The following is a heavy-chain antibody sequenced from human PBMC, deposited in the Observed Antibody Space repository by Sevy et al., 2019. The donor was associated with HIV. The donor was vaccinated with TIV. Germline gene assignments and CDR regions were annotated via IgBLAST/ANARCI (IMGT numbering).Heavy chain of an antibody. CDR2: ISYDGSNK. CDR3: AKARNYDILTGYFDYYGMDV. Sequence: GGSLRLSCAASGFTFSSYGIHWVRQAPGKGLEWVAVISYDGSNKYYADSVKGRFTISRDNSKNTLYLQMNSLRAEDTAVYYCAKARNYDILTGYFDYYGMDVWGQGTTVTVSS. D-gene: IGHD3-9*01. V-gene: IGHV3-30*18. CDR1: GFTFSSYG. J-gene: IGHJ6*02.